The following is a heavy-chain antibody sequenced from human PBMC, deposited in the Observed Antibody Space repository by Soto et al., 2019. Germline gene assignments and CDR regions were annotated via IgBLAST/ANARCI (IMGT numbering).Heavy chain of an antibody. J-gene: IGHJ4*02. CDR3: AREFGYCTNGVCYSHFDY. D-gene: IGHD2-8*01. CDR2: INPNSGGT. Sequence: ASVKVSCKSSGYTFTGYYMHWVRQAPGQGLEWMGWINPNSGGTNYAQKFQGWVTMTRDTSISTAYMELSRLRSDDTAVYYCAREFGYCTNGVCYSHFDYWGQGTLVTVSS. V-gene: IGHV1-2*04. CDR1: GYTFTGYY.